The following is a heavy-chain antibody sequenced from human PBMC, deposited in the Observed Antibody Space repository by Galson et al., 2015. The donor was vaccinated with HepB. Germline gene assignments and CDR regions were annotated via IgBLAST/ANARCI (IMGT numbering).Heavy chain of an antibody. Sequence: ETLSLTCTVSGGSISSSSYYWGWIRQPPGKGLEWVGSIYYSGSTYYNPSLKSRVTISVDTSKNQFSLKLSSVTAADTAVYYCADSSGYSPGWFDYWGQGTLVTVSS. CDR2: IYYSGST. D-gene: IGHD3-22*01. V-gene: IGHV4-39*01. CDR3: ADSSGYSPGWFDY. J-gene: IGHJ4*02. CDR1: GGSISSSSYY.